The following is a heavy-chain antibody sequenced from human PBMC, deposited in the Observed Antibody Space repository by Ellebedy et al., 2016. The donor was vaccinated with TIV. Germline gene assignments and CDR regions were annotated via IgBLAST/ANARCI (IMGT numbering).Heavy chain of an antibody. CDR3: ARLKGSVVVPAAIYFDS. J-gene: IGHJ4*02. CDR2: IYDSGST. CDR1: GGSISSSSYY. Sequence: MPSETLSLTCTVSGGSISSSSYYWGWIRQPPGKGLEWIGSIYDSGSTHYNPSLKSRVTISVDTSKKQSSLRLSSVTAANTAVYYCARLKGSVVVPAAIYFDSWGQGSLVTVSS. D-gene: IGHD2-2*01. V-gene: IGHV4-39*01.